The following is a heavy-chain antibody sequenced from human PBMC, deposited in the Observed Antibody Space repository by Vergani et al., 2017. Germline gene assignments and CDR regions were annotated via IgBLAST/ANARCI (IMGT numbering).Heavy chain of an antibody. CDR2: IYYSGST. J-gene: IGHJ4*02. D-gene: IGHD2-2*01. CDR1: GGSISSSSYY. CDR3: ARSKRYWSSTSCQPFDY. V-gene: IGHV4-39*01. Sequence: QLQLQESGPGLVKPSETLSLTCTVSGGSISSSSYYWGWIRQPPGKGLEWIGSIYYSGSTYYNPSLKSRVTISVDTSKKQFSLKLSSVTAADTAVYYCARSKRYWSSTSCQPFDYWGQGTLVTVSS.